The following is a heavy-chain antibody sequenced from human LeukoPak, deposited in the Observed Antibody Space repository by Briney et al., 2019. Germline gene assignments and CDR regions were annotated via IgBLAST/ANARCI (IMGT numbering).Heavy chain of an antibody. J-gene: IGHJ4*02. CDR3: ARENPYHCSGGSCYPPFDY. V-gene: IGHV4-59*12. D-gene: IGHD2-15*01. Sequence: PSETLSLTCTVSGGSISSYYWSWIRQPPGKGLEWIGYIYYSGSTNYNPSLKSRVTISVDTSKNQFSLKLSSVTAADTAVYYCARENPYHCSGGSCYPPFDYWGQGTLVTVSS. CDR2: IYYSGST. CDR1: GGSISSYY.